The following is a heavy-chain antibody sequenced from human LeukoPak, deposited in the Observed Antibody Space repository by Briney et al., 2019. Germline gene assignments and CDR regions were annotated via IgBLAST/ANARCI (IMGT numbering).Heavy chain of an antibody. CDR2: ISSSGGST. CDR1: GFTFSSYA. V-gene: IGHV3-23*01. D-gene: IGHD3-3*02. CDR3: AKVISGRSGYYFDY. J-gene: IGHJ4*02. Sequence: GGSLRLSCAASGFTFSSYAMSWVRQAPGKGLEWVSAISSSGGSTYYADSVKGRFTISRDNSKNTLYLQMNSLRAEDTAVYYSAKVISGRSGYYFDYWGQGTLVTVSS.